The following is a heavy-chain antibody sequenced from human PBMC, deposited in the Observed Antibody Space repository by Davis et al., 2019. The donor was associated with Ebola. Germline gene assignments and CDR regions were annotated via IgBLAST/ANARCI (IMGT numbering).Heavy chain of an antibody. CDR2: IKSKTDGGTT. CDR3: TTLKGYCSSTSCPDIYYYYYMDV. Sequence: GESLKISCAASGFTFSNAWMSWVRQAPGKGLEWVGRIKSKTDGGTTDYAAPVKGRFTISRDDSKNTLYLQMNSLKTEDTAVYYCTTLKGYCSSTSCPDIYYYYYMDVWGKGTTVTVSS. J-gene: IGHJ6*03. CDR1: GFTFSNAW. D-gene: IGHD2-2*01. V-gene: IGHV3-15*01.